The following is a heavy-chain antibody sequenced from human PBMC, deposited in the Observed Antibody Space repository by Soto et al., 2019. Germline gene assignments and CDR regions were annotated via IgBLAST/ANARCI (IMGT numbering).Heavy chain of an antibody. CDR2: IYYSGST. D-gene: IGHD2-21*01. J-gene: IGHJ6*02. CDR1: GGSISSGDYY. Sequence: SVTLSLTCTVSGGSISSGDYYWSWIRQPPGKGLEWIGYIYYSGSTYYNPSLKSRVTISVDTSKNQFSLKLSSVTAADTAVYYWARSGDHFYSYGMDVWGQGTTVTASS. CDR3: ARSGDHFYSYGMDV. V-gene: IGHV4-30-4*01.